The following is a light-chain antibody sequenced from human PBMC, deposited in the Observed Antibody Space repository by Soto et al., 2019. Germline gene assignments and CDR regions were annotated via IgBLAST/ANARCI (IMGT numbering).Light chain of an antibody. J-gene: IGLJ1*01. Sequence: QSALTQPRSVSGSPGQSVTISCTGPTIDVDSSNYVPWYQQHPGKAPKLMIYDVSERPSGVPDRFSGSKSGSTASLTISGLQAEDEADYYCCSYATTFYVFGSGTKVTV. CDR3: CSYATTFYV. CDR2: DVS. CDR1: TIDVDSSNY. V-gene: IGLV2-11*01.